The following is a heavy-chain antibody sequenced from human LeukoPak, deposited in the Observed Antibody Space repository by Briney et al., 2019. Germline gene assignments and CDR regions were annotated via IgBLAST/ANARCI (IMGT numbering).Heavy chain of an antibody. V-gene: IGHV1-18*01. D-gene: IGHD3-3*01. CDR2: ISAYNGNT. Sequence: GASVKVSCKASGYTFTSYGISWVRQAPGQGLEWMGWISAYNGNTNYAQKLQGRVTMTTDTSTSTAYMGLSSLRSEDTAVYYCARDHISITIFGVVTSGGYFDYWGQGTLVTVSS. CDR3: ARDHISITIFGVVTSGGYFDY. CDR1: GYTFTSYG. J-gene: IGHJ4*02.